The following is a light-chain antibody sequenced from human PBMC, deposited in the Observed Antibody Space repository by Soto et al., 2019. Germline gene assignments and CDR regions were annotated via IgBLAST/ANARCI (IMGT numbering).Light chain of an antibody. Sequence: DIQMTQSPSSLSASVGDRVTITCRASQSISSYLNWYQQKPGKAPKLLIYAASSLQSGVPSRFSGSGSGTDFTLTISSLQPEDFGTYYCQQSYSTLMNTFGQGTKLEIK. CDR2: AAS. CDR1: QSISSY. V-gene: IGKV1-39*01. J-gene: IGKJ2*01. CDR3: QQSYSTLMNT.